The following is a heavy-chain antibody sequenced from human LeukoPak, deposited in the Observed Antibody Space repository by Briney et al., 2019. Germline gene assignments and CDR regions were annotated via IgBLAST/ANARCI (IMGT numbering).Heavy chain of an antibody. CDR2: MNPNSGNT. Sequence: ASVKVSCKASGYTFTSYDINWVRQATGQGLAWMGWMNPNSGNTGYAQKFQGRVTITRNTSISTAYMELSSLRSEDTAVYYCARGPYNSSWYGGFDYWGQGTLVTVSS. D-gene: IGHD6-13*01. CDR3: ARGPYNSSWYGGFDY. J-gene: IGHJ4*02. CDR1: GYTFTSYD. V-gene: IGHV1-8*03.